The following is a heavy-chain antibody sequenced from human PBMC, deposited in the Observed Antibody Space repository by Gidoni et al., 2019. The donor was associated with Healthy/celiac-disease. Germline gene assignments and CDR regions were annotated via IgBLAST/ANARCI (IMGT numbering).Heavy chain of an antibody. CDR2: ISYDGSNK. D-gene: IGHD3-10*01. CDR3: ASGVRRSAHYYYYGMDV. J-gene: IGHJ6*02. Sequence: QVQLVESGGGVVQPGRSLSLSCAASGFTFSSYGMHWVRQAPGKGLEWGAVISYDGSNKYYADSVKGRFTISRDNSKNTLYLQMNSLRAEDTAVYYCASGVRRSAHYYYYGMDVWGQGTTVTVSS. CDR1: GFTFSSYG. V-gene: IGHV3-30*03.